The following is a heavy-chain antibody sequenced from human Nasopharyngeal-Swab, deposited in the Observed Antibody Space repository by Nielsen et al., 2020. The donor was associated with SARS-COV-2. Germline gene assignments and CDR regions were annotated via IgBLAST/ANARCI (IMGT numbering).Heavy chain of an antibody. D-gene: IGHD4-11*01. CDR2: ITSDGSST. CDR3: AREFSKDYSNYYYGMDV. V-gene: IGHV3-74*01. J-gene: IGHJ6*02. CDR1: GFTFSSYW. Sequence: GGSLRLSCAASGFTFSSYWMHWVRQAPGKGLVWVSRITSDGSSTSYADSVKGRFTISRDNAKNTLYLQMNSLRAEDTAVYYCAREFSKDYSNYYYGMDVWGQGTTVTVSS.